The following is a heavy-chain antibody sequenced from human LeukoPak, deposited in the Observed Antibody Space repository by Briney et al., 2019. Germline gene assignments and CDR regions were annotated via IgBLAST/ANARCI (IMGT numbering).Heavy chain of an antibody. Sequence: GGSLRLSCAASGFTFSRYWMSWVRQAPGKGPEWVANIKEDGSEKSCVDSVKGRFTISRDNAKNSLYLQMNSLRAEDTAVYYCSRNANWGQGTLVTVSS. CDR2: IKEDGSEK. V-gene: IGHV3-7*01. CDR3: SRNAN. D-gene: IGHD2-8*01. J-gene: IGHJ4*02. CDR1: GFTFSRYW.